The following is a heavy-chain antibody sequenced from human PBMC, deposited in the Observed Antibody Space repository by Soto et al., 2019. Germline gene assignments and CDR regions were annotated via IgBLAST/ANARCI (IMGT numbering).Heavy chain of an antibody. J-gene: IGHJ4*02. CDR1: GFTFSSYA. CDR3: ARDRLRWPLDY. V-gene: IGHV3-30-3*01. CDR2: ISYDGSNK. D-gene: IGHD4-17*01. Sequence: PGGSLRLSCAASGFTFSSYAMHWVRQAPGKGLEWVAVISYDGSNKCYADPVKGRFTFSRDNSKNTFFLQMNSLRVEDTAVYYCARDRLRWPLDYWGQGTLVTVSS.